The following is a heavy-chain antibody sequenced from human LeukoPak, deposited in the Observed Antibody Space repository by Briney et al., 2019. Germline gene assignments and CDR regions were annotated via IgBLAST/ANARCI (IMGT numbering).Heavy chain of an antibody. CDR3: ARVKGYGDCFDY. V-gene: IGHV3-53*04. D-gene: IGHD4-17*01. CDR1: GFTVSSNY. Sequence: GGSLRLSCAASGFTVSSNYMSWVRQAPGKGLEWVSVIYSGGSTYYADSVKGRFTISRHNSKNTLYLQMNSLRADDTAAYYCARVKGYGDCFDYWGQGTLVTVSS. CDR2: IYSGGST. J-gene: IGHJ4*02.